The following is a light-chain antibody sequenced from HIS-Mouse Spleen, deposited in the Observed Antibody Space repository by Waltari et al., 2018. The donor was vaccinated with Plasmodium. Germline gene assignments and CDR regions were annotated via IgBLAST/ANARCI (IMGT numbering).Light chain of an antibody. J-gene: IGKJ3*01. Sequence: EIVMTQSPATLSVSPGESATLSCRASQSVSSNLAWYQQTPGQAPRLLIDGASTRATGIPARFSGSGSGTEFTLTISSLQSEDFAVYYCQQYNNWSFTFGPGTKVDIK. CDR1: QSVSSN. CDR2: GAS. CDR3: QQYNNWSFT. V-gene: IGKV3-15*01.